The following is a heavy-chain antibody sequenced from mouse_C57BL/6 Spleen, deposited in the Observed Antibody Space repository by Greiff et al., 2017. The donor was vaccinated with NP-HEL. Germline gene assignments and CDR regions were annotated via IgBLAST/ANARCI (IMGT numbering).Heavy chain of an antibody. J-gene: IGHJ3*01. CDR3: ATTWTAY. CDR2: ISYDGSN. CDR1: GYSITSGYY. V-gene: IGHV3-6*01. Sequence: EVHLVESGPGLVKPSQSLSLTCSVTGYSITSGYYWNWIRQFPGNKLEWMGYISYDGSNNYNPSLKNRISITRDTSKNQFFLKLNSVTTEDTATYYCATTWTAYWGQGTLVTVSA. D-gene: IGHD4-1*02.